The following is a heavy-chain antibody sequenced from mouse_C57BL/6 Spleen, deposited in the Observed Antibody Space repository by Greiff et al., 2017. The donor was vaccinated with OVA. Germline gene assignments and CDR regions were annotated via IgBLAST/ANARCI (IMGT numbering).Heavy chain of an antibody. CDR2: IDPSDSYT. CDR3: ARPSPGY. Sequence: VQLQQPGAELVKPGASVKLSCKASGYTFTSYWMQWVKQRPGQGLEWIGEIDPSDSYTNYNQKFKGKATLTVDTSSSTAYMQLSSLTSEDSAVYYCARPSPGYGGQGTTLTVSS. CDR1: GYTFTSYW. V-gene: IGHV1-50*01. J-gene: IGHJ2*01.